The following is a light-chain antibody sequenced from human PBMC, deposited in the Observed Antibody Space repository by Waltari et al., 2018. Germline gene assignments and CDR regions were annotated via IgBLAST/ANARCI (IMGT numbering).Light chain of an antibody. CDR1: QTVGSSS. V-gene: IGKV3-20*01. CDR2: RAS. Sequence: EIVLTQSPCTAPLSPGERVTPSCRSSQTVGSSSLAWYQQKPGQAPRLVIYRASRRATGFPDRFSGSGSGTEFSLTISRLEPEDFAVYYCQQHGTLPATFGQGTKVEIK. J-gene: IGKJ1*01. CDR3: QQHGTLPAT.